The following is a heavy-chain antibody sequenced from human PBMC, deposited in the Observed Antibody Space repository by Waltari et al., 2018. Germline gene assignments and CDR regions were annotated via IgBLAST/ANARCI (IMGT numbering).Heavy chain of an antibody. CDR2: VFASGST. J-gene: IGHJ4*02. CDR1: GDAIGLYR. V-gene: IGHV4-4*07. D-gene: IGHD6-13*01. Sequence: HVRLEESGPRLVKPSGTLSLTCSVTGDAIGLYRWTWIRQSAVQGLEWIGRVFASGSTNFNPSLRGRVTMSVDKSKIQFSLEMTSMTAADTATYYCAREGIADRDSIFDVWGQGILVTVSS. CDR3: AREGIADRDSIFDV.